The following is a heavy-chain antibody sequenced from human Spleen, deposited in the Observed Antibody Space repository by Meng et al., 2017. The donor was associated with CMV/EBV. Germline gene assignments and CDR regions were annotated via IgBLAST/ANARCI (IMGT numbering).Heavy chain of an antibody. Sequence: VRLGLVGVGGKQPGSSVKVSCKASGGTFSSYAISWVRQAPGQGLEWMGGIIPIFGTANYAQKFQGRVTITADESTSTAYMELSSLRSEDTAVYYCARGGNGYNSWFDYWGQGTLVTVSS. CDR1: GGTFSSYA. CDR3: ARGGNGYNSWFDY. D-gene: IGHD5-24*01. CDR2: IIPIFGTA. J-gene: IGHJ4*02. V-gene: IGHV1-69*12.